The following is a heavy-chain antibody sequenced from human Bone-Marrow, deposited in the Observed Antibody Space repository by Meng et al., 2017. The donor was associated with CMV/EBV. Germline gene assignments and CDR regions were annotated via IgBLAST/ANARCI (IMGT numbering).Heavy chain of an antibody. J-gene: IGHJ5*02. CDR1: GYTFIDYD. V-gene: IGHV1-8*01. Sequence: ASVKVSCKASGYTFIDYDINWVRQASGQGLEWMGWMNPNSGNTGYAQNFQGRLSMTISTSTSTAYMELNSLRSEDTAVYYCTRDGHTGRHGWRYDTGWFDPWGQGTRVTGSS. CDR2: MNPNSGNT. CDR3: TRDGHTGRHGWRYDTGWFDP. D-gene: IGHD2-8*02.